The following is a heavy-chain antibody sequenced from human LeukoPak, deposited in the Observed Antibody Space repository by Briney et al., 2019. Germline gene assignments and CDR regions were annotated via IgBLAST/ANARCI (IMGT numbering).Heavy chain of an antibody. J-gene: IGHJ5*02. CDR2: ISAYNGNT. D-gene: IGHD2-2*01. V-gene: IGHV1-18*01. CDR1: GYTFTSYG. Sequence: ASVKVSCKASGYTFTSYGISWVRQAPGQGLEWMGWISAYNGNTNYAQKLQGRVTMTTDTSTRTAYMELRSLRSDDTAVYYCARDIVVVPAAMMSWFDPWGQGTLVTVSS. CDR3: ARDIVVVPAAMMSWFDP.